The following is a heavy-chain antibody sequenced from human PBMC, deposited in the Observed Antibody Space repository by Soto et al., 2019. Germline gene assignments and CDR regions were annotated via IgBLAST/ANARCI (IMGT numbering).Heavy chain of an antibody. CDR1: EFTFGGSA. V-gene: IGHV3-73*01. Sequence: HPGGSLRLSCAASEFTFGGSAMHWVRQASGKGLEWVGHIRSKTNSYATAYAESVKGRFTISRDDSMNTAYLQMNSLKTEDTAVYFCTRQTDAVQWLVVPTDYNFDYWGQGTLVTVSS. CDR3: TRQTDAVQWLVVPTDYNFDY. CDR2: IRSKTNSYAT. J-gene: IGHJ4*02. D-gene: IGHD6-19*01.